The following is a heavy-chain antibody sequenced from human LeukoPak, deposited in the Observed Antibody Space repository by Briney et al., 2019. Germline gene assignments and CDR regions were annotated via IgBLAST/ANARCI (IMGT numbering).Heavy chain of an antibody. V-gene: IGHV1-46*01. J-gene: IGHJ5*02. Sequence: ASAKVSCKASGYTFTSYYMHWVRQAPGQGLEWMGIINPSGGSTSYAQKFQGRVTMTRDTSTSTVYMELSSLRSEDTAVYYCARVIDSSGYYSNWFDPWGQGTLVTVSS. CDR2: INPSGGST. D-gene: IGHD3-22*01. CDR1: GYTFTSYY. CDR3: ARVIDSSGYYSNWFDP.